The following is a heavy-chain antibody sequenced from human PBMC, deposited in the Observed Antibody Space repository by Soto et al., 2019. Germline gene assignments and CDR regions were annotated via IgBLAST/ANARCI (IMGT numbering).Heavy chain of an antibody. CDR3: ARDDFWSGESIDY. Sequence: QVQLVQSGAEVKKPGSSVKVSCKASGGTFSSYTISWVRQAPGQGLEWMGRIIPILGIANYAQKFQVRVTITADKSTSTAYMELSSLRSEDTAVYYCARDDFWSGESIDYWGQGTLVTVSS. CDR2: IIPILGIA. CDR1: GGTFSSYT. J-gene: IGHJ4*02. V-gene: IGHV1-69*08. D-gene: IGHD3-3*01.